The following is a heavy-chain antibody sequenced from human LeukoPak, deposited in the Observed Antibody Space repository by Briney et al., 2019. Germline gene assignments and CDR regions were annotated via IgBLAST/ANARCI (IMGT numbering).Heavy chain of an antibody. Sequence: KTSETLSLTCTVSGDSMTRGGYYWSWVRQHPGKGLEWIGFIYHSGPTFYNPSLEGRAAISVDTSQNQFSLKLTSVTAADTAVYYCARAVDYRNYFDYWGQGTLVTVSS. V-gene: IGHV4-31*03. J-gene: IGHJ4*02. CDR2: IYHSGPT. CDR1: GDSMTRGGYY. D-gene: IGHD4-11*01. CDR3: ARAVDYRNYFDY.